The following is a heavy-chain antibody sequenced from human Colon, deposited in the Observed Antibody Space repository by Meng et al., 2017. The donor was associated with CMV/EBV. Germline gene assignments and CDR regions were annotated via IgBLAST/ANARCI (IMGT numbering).Heavy chain of an antibody. Sequence: EVQLVESGGXLVKPGGSLRLSCAASGFTFSSYSMNWVRQAPGKGLEWVSSISSSSSYIYYADSVKGRFTISRDNAKNSLYLQMNSLRAEDTAVYYCARVWVEMATIGTFDYWGQGTLVTVSS. J-gene: IGHJ4*02. V-gene: IGHV3-21*01. D-gene: IGHD5-24*01. CDR3: ARVWVEMATIGTFDY. CDR1: GFTFSSYS. CDR2: ISSSSSYI.